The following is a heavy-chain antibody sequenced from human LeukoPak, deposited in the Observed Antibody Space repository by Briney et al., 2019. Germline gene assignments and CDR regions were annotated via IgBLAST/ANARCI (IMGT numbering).Heavy chain of an antibody. CDR3: ARDEKKWQPAG. D-gene: IGHD5-24*01. CDR1: GLTFSSYS. J-gene: IGHJ4*02. V-gene: IGHV3-21*01. CDR2: TSSSSSYI. Sequence: SGGSLRLSCAASGLTFSSYSMNWVRQAPGKGLEWVSSTSSSSSYIYYADSVKGRFTISRDNAKNSLYLQMNSLRAEDTAVYYCARDEKKWQPAGWGQGTLVTVSS.